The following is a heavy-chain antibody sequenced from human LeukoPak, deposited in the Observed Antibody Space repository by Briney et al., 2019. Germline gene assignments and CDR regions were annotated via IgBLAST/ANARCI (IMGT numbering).Heavy chain of an antibody. J-gene: IGHJ3*02. CDR1: GYTFTSYG. Sequence: GASVKVSCKASGYTFTSYGISWVRQAPGQGLEWMGWISAYNGNTNYAQKLQGRVTMTTDTSTSTAYMELRSLRSEDTAVYYCARSWVVTAISPYDAFDIWGQGTMVTVSS. D-gene: IGHD2-21*02. CDR2: ISAYNGNT. CDR3: ARSWVVTAISPYDAFDI. V-gene: IGHV1-18*01.